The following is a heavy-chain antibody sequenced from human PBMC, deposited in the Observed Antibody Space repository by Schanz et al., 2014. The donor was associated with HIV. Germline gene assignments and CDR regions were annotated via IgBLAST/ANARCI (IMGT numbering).Heavy chain of an antibody. J-gene: IGHJ3*02. V-gene: IGHV3-33*08. Sequence: QVQLVESGGGVVQPRRSLRLSCAGSGFSFDTFGIHWVRQAPGKGLEWVAVIWYDGSNTYYGDSVKGRFTISRDNSKNTLLLQMDSLRVDDTAVYYCAQMGAFAAFDIWGHGTVVTVSS. D-gene: IGHD3-16*01. CDR3: AQMGAFAAFDI. CDR1: GFSFDTFG. CDR2: IWYDGSNT.